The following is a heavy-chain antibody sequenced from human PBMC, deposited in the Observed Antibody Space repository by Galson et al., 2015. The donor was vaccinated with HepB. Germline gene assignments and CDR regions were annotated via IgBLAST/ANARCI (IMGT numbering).Heavy chain of an antibody. CDR2: INEGGSGK. CDR3: GRDQQQNRGSDY. Sequence: SLRLSCAASGFIFSNYWMSWVRQAPGKGLEWVANINEGGSGKFYVDSVKGRFTISRDNAKNSLYLQMNSLRAEDTAVYYCGRDQQQNRGSDYWGQGTLVIVSS. J-gene: IGHJ4*02. D-gene: IGHD6-13*01. V-gene: IGHV3-7*03. CDR1: GFIFSNYW.